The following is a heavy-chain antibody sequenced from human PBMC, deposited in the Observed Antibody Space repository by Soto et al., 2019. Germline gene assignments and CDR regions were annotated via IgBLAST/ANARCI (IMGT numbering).Heavy chain of an antibody. Sequence: SETLSLTCTVSGGSISSGGYYWSWIRQHPGKGLEWIGYIYYSGSTYYNPSLKSRVTISVDTSKNQFSLKLSSVTAADTAVYYCARLPEGEAGWFDPWGQGTPVTVSS. D-gene: IGHD3-16*01. CDR3: ARLPEGEAGWFDP. CDR1: GGSISSGGYY. V-gene: IGHV4-31*03. CDR2: IYYSGST. J-gene: IGHJ5*02.